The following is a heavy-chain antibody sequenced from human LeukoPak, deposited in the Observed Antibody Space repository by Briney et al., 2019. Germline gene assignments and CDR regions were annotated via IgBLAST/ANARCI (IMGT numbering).Heavy chain of an antibody. CDR1: GGSISSSSYY. CDR2: IYYSGST. V-gene: IGHV4-39*01. J-gene: IGHJ4*02. Sequence: SETLSLTCTVSGGSISSSSYYWGWIRQPPGKGLEWIGSIYYSGSTYYNPSLKGRVTISVDTSKNQLSLKLSSVTAADTAVYYCARLGAHGRPFLFDYWGQGTLVTVSS. CDR3: ARLGAHGRPFLFDY. D-gene: IGHD1-26*01.